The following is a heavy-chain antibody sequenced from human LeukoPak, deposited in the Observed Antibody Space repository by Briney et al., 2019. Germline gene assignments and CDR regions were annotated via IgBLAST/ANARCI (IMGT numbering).Heavy chain of an antibody. V-gene: IGHV3-30*18. CDR1: RFTFSSYG. Sequence: PGRSLRLSCAASRFTFSSYGMHWVRQAPGKGLEWVAVISYDGSNKYYADSVKGRFTISRDNSKNTLYLQMNSLRAEDTAVYYCAKAPGGGSTTIDYWGQGTLVTVSS. J-gene: IGHJ4*02. CDR2: ISYDGSNK. D-gene: IGHD1-26*01. CDR3: AKAPGGGSTTIDY.